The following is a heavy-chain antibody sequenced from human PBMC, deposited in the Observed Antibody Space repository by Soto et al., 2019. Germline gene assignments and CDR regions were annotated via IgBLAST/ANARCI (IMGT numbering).Heavy chain of an antibody. CDR3: AKRVGSGPYNWFDP. CDR1: GGTFSSYA. Sequence: QVQLVQSGAEVKKPGSSVKVSCKASGGTFSSYAISGVRQAPGQGLAWMGGIIPIFGTANYAQKFQGRVTITADESTSTAYMELSSLRSEDTAVYYCAKRVGSGPYNWFDPWGQGTLVTVSS. CDR2: IIPIFGTA. J-gene: IGHJ5*02. D-gene: IGHD3-3*01. V-gene: IGHV1-69*01.